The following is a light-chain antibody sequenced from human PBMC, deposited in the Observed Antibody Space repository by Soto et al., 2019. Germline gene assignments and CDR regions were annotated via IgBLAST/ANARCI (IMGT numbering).Light chain of an antibody. Sequence: DLQMTPSPSTLSASIGDRVTITCRASQSISSWLAWYQPKQGKAPKLLIYDASKLESGVPSRVSGSGSGTEFSRAISSLLPDDVATYFCQQYDSYYLTCAQGTKVEIK. V-gene: IGKV1-5*01. CDR3: QQYDSYYLT. CDR1: QSISSW. CDR2: DAS. J-gene: IGKJ1*01.